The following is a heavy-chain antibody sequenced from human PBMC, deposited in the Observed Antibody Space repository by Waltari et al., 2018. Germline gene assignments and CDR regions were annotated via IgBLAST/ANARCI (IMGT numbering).Heavy chain of an antibody. CDR3: ATYIGASIGTAAFDV. J-gene: IGHJ3*01. CDR1: GVSITSHRHY. D-gene: IGHD5-12*01. CDR2: ISYNGAT. V-gene: IGHV4-39*02. Sequence: QLQLQESGPGLGKPSETLSLTCIVSGVSITSHRHYWAWIRQPPGQGLEWIGSISYNGATYSSPSLKSRVTVSRDTSKNHLSLKLGSVTAADTAVYYCATYIGASIGTAAFDVWGQGTMVTVSS.